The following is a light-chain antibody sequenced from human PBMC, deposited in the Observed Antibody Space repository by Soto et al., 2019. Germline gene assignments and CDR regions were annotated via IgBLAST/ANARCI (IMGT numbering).Light chain of an antibody. J-gene: IGLJ1*01. CDR2: EVN. CDR3: SSFSISSTLYV. Sequence: QSALTQPASVSGSPGQSITISCTGTSSDVGGYNYVSWYQQHPGKAPKVMISEVNNRPSGVSNRFSGSKSGNTASLTISGLQAEDEADYYCSSFSISSTLYVFGTATKLTVL. CDR1: SSDVGGYNY. V-gene: IGLV2-14*01.